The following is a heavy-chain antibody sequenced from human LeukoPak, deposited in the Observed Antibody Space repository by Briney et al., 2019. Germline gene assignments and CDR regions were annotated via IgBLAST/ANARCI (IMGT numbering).Heavy chain of an antibody. CDR3: AKEGDILTGYSYFDC. Sequence: GGSLRLSCAASGFTFSKYAMSWVRQAPGKGLEWVSAISGTGGNTYYVHSVKGRFTISRDNSKSTLFLQMNSLRAEDTAVYYCAKEGDILTGYSYFDCWGQGTLVTVSS. CDR2: ISGTGGNT. V-gene: IGHV3-23*01. J-gene: IGHJ4*02. CDR1: GFTFSKYA. D-gene: IGHD3-9*01.